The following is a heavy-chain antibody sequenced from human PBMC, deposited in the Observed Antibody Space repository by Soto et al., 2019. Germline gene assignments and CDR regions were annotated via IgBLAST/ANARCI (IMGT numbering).Heavy chain of an antibody. J-gene: IGHJ3*02. CDR1: GYSFSNYY. CDR3: ARVSGDLRAFDI. V-gene: IGHV1-46*01. D-gene: IGHD3-10*01. Sequence: QVQLVQSGAEVKKPGASVKVSCKASGYSFSNYYIHWVRQAPGQGLGWMAIINPSDARTTYAQKFQGRVTVTRDTSTSTVYMDLSSLRSDDTAVYYCARVSGDLRAFDIWGQGTMVTVSS. CDR2: INPSDART.